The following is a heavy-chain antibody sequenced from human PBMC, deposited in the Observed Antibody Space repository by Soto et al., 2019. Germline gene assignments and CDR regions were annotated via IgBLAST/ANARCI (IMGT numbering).Heavy chain of an antibody. CDR2: MSSSTTYT. V-gene: IGHV3-21*01. CDR3: ARDPVGVGTTFYLDY. D-gene: IGHD1-26*01. Sequence: EVQLVESGGGLVKPGGSLRLSCAASGFTFSSYSMNWVRQAPGKGLEWVSSMSSSTTYTAYADSVRGRFTISRDNAKNSLFLQMNSLRAEDTAVYYCARDPVGVGTTFYLDYWGQGTLVTVSS. CDR1: GFTFSSYS. J-gene: IGHJ4*02.